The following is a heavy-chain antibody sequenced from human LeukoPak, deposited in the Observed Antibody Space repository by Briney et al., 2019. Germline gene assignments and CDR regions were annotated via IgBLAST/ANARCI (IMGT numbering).Heavy chain of an antibody. Sequence: PSETLSLTCTVSGYSISTGFYWGWIRQPPGKGLEWIGTIHGCGTTNYNPSLKSRLTLLVDTSKNQISLKLTSVTAADTAVYYCAKGAGGFSYYNWFDPWGQGTLVTVSS. D-gene: IGHD5-18*01. CDR1: GYSISTGFY. CDR3: AKGAGGFSYYNWFDP. CDR2: IHGCGTT. V-gene: IGHV4-38-2*02. J-gene: IGHJ5*02.